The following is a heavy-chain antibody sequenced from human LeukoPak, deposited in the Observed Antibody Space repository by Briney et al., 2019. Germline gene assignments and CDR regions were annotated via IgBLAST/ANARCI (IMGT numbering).Heavy chain of an antibody. Sequence: GASVKVSCKASGYTFTSYGISWVRQAPGQGLEWMGWISAYNGNTNYAQNLQGRVTMTTDTSTSTAYMELRSLRSDDTAVYYCARDMTPYRALSTANDYWGRGTLVTVSS. V-gene: IGHV1-18*01. D-gene: IGHD2/OR15-2a*01. CDR3: ARDMTPYRALSTANDY. CDR1: GYTFTSYG. J-gene: IGHJ4*02. CDR2: ISAYNGNT.